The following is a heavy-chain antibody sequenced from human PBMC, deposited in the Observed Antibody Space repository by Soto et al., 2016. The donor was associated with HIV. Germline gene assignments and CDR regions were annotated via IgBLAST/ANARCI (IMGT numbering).Heavy chain of an antibody. D-gene: IGHD5-12*01. Sequence: EVQVVESGGGLVQPGGSLRLSCAVSGFTFGGYDMHWVRQPTEKGLEWVASIATAGNTYYPDSVKGRFTLSRENAQNSFYLQMNSLRAGDTAVYYCAISTLRSWGFSAFDIWGRGQWSPSFQ. J-gene: IGHJ3*02. CDR2: IATAGNT. V-gene: IGHV3-13*04. CDR3: AISTLRSWGFSAFDI. CDR1: GFTFGGYD.